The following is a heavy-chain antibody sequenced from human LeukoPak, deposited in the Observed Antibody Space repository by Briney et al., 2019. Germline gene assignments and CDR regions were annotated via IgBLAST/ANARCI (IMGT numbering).Heavy chain of an antibody. CDR3: AKDQSYSSSSPGAFDI. Sequence: PGRSLRLSCAASGFTFSSYGMHWVRQAPGKGLEWVAVIWYDGSNKYYADSVKGRFTISRDNSKNTLYLQMNSLRAEDTAVYYCAKDQSYSSSSPGAFDIWGQGTMVTVSS. D-gene: IGHD6-13*01. CDR2: IWYDGSNK. V-gene: IGHV3-33*06. CDR1: GFTFSSYG. J-gene: IGHJ3*02.